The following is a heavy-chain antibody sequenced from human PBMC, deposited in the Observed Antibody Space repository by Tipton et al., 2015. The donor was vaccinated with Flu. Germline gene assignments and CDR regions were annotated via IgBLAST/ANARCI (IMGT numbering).Heavy chain of an antibody. V-gene: IGHV4-59*01. J-gene: IGHJ6*02. CDR2: ILYSGIP. D-gene: IGHD1-1*01. CDR3: ARVLGNSHSYGMDV. CDR1: GGSISSDY. Sequence: TLSLTCTVSGGSISSDYWSWIRQPPGKGLEWIGSILYSGIPKNNPSLKSRVTLSGDTSKNQFSLQLRSVTAADTAVYYCARVLGNSHSYGMDVWGHGTTVTVSS.